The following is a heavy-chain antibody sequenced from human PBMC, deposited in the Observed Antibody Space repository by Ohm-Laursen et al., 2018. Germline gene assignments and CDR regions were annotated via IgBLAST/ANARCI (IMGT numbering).Heavy chain of an antibody. J-gene: IGHJ1*01. Sequence: QTLSLTCAVSGDSVSSNSAAWNWIRQSPWRGLEWLGRTYYRSKWYNDYAVSVKSRITIDPDTSKNHFSLQLNSVTPEDTAVYYCARRAAANTGVGYFHHWGQGTLVTVSS. CDR1: GDSVSSNSAA. CDR2: TYYRSKWYN. V-gene: IGHV6-1*01. D-gene: IGHD6-13*01. CDR3: ARRAAANTGVGYFHH.